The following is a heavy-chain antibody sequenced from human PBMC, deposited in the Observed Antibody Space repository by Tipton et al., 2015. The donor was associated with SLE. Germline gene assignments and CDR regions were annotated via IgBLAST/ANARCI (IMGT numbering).Heavy chain of an antibody. Sequence: TLSLTCTVSGVSISSDGFYWSWIRQHPDKVLEWIGYIYYTGTTQYNPSLKSRLTISLDTSKNQFSLRLSSVTAADTATYYCARAGEYGDYEATDYWGQGTLVTVS. CDR3: ARAGEYGDYEATDY. CDR1: GVSISSDGFY. D-gene: IGHD5-12*01. CDR2: IYYTGTT. V-gene: IGHV4-31*03. J-gene: IGHJ4*02.